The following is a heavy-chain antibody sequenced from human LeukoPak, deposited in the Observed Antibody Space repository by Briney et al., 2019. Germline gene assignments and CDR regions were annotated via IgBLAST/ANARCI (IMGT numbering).Heavy chain of an antibody. V-gene: IGHV1-3*01. D-gene: IGHD1-26*01. CDR3: ARQGGGPYSGSPFDY. J-gene: IGHJ4*02. Sequence: ASVTVSFTASGYTFTSYAMHWVRQAPGQRLEWMGWINAGNGNTKYSQKFQDRVTITRDTSTSTSYMELSSLRSEDTAEYYCARQGGGPYSGSPFDYWGQGTLVTVSS. CDR2: INAGNGNT. CDR1: GYTFTSYA.